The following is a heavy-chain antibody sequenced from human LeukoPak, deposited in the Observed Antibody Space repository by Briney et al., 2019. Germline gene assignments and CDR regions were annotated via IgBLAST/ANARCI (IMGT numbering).Heavy chain of an antibody. Sequence: SETLSLTCAVYGGSFSGYYWSWIRQPPGKGLGWIGEINHSGSTNYNPSLKSRVTISVDTSKNQFSLKLSSVTAADTAVYYCARPRIAARNWFDPWGQGTLVTVSS. CDR1: GGSFSGYY. CDR3: ARPRIAARNWFDP. CDR2: INHSGST. D-gene: IGHD6-6*01. J-gene: IGHJ5*02. V-gene: IGHV4-34*01.